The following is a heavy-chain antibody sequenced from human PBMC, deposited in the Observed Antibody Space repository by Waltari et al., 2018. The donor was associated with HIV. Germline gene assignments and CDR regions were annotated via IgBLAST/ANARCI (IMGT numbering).Heavy chain of an antibody. J-gene: IGHJ3*02. CDR1: GCSISSYS. CDR2: SYTSGST. CDR3: ARGTYYYDSSGHDAFDI. V-gene: IGHV4-4*07. Sequence: QVQLQESDPGLVKPSETLSLTCTVSGCSISSYSWSWIRPPAAKGLEWIGRSYTSGSTIYNPALKSRVTMSVDTSKKQFSLKLIFVTAADTAVYYCARGTYYYDSSGHDAFDIWGQGTMVTVSS. D-gene: IGHD3-22*01.